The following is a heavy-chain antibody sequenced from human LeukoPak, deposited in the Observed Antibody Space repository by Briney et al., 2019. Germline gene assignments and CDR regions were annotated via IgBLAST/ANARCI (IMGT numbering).Heavy chain of an antibody. CDR2: ISGSGAGT. J-gene: IGHJ4*02. CDR1: GFTFSSYA. V-gene: IGHV3-23*01. CDR3: AKGNLGVRGGFDY. Sequence: GGSLRLSCAASGFTFSSYALSWVRQAPGKGLEWVSSISGSGAGTYYADSVKGRSTISRDKSNNTLYLQKNSQRAEDTAVYYCAKGNLGVRGGFDYWGQGTLVTVSS. D-gene: IGHD1-14*01.